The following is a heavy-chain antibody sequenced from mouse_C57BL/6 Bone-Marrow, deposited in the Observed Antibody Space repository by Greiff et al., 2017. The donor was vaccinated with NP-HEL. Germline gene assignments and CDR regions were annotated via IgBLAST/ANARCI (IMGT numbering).Heavy chain of an antibody. CDR3: ARSDYGSSYLPFAY. D-gene: IGHD1-1*01. CDR2: IHPNSGST. J-gene: IGHJ3*01. CDR1: GYTFTSYW. Sequence: QVQLQQPGAELVKPGASVKLSCKASGYTFTSYWMHWVKQRPGQGLEWIGMIHPNSGSTNYNEKFKSKVTLTVDKSSSTAYMQLRSRTSEDSAVYYCARSDYGSSYLPFAYWGQGTLVTVSA. V-gene: IGHV1-64*01.